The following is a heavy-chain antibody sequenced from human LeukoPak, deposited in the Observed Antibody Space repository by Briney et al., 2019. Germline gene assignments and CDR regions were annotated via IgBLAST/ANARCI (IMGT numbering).Heavy chain of an antibody. CDR3: ARELQFYYDSSGYYKQ. V-gene: IGHV4-39*07. D-gene: IGHD3-22*01. CDR2: IYNSGCT. Sequence: SETLSLTCTVSGGSISSSSYYWGWIRQPPGKGLEWIGNIYNSGCTYYNPSLKSRVSISVDTSKNQFSLKLTSVTAADTAVYYCARELQFYYDSSGYYKQWGLGTLVTVSS. J-gene: IGHJ4*02. CDR1: GGSISSSSYY.